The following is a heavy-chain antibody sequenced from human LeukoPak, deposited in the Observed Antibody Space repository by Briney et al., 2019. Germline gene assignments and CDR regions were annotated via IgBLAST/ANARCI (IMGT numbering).Heavy chain of an antibody. CDR1: GGSFSGYY. CDR3: ARGWVYYGSGSYYNH. Sequence: SETLSLTCAVYGGSFSGYYWNWIRQPPGKGLEWIGEINHSGSTNYNPSLKSRVIISVDTSKNQFSLKLSSVTAADTAVYYCARGWVYYGSGSYYNHWGQGTLVTVSS. V-gene: IGHV4-34*01. CDR2: INHSGST. D-gene: IGHD3-10*01. J-gene: IGHJ5*02.